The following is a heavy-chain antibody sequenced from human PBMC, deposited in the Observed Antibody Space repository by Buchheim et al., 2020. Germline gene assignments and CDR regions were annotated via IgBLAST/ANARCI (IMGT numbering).Heavy chain of an antibody. CDR3: ARSTAFWSFDD. J-gene: IGHJ4*02. CDR1: GDSTRSTTYY. Sequence: QVQLQESGPGLVKASETLSLTCTVSGDSTRSTTYYWGWIRQPPGKGLEWIASKFYTGSSYSNPSLRRRLTISVAPSKNQFSLRLNSVTAADTAVYFCARSTAFWSFDDWGPGT. D-gene: IGHD2-8*02. V-gene: IGHV4-39*07. CDR2: KFYTGSS.